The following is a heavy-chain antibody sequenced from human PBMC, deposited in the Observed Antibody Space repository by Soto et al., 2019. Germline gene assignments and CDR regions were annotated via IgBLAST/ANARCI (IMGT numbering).Heavy chain of an antibody. Sequence: PGESLKISFKGSGYSFTSYWISWVRQMPGKGLEWMGRIDPSDSYTNYSPSFQGHVTISADKSISTAYLQWSSLKASDTAMYYCARLGRHCNSTSCYNYVMDVWGQGTTVTVAS. CDR1: GYSFTSYW. CDR2: IDPSDSYT. J-gene: IGHJ6*02. V-gene: IGHV5-10-1*01. CDR3: ARLGRHCNSTSCYNYVMDV. D-gene: IGHD2-2*02.